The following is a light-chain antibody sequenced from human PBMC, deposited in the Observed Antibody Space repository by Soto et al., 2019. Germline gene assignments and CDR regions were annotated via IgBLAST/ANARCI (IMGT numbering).Light chain of an antibody. CDR3: QQFDTYPLT. CDR1: QGVSSA. J-gene: IGKJ5*01. Sequence: AIQLTQSPSSLSASVGDRVTIICRASQGVSSAFAWYQQKPGKVPKLLIYDASSLQSGVPSRFSGSQSGTDFTLTISSLQPEDFATYYCQQFDTYPLTFGQGTRLEI. CDR2: DAS. V-gene: IGKV1-13*02.